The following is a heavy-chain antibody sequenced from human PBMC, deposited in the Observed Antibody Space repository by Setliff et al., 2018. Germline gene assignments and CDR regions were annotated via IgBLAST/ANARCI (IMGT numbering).Heavy chain of an antibody. D-gene: IGHD1-26*01. CDR1: GFIFNNFW. CDR3: ARDWEQRGYYFDY. J-gene: IGHJ4*02. Sequence: ETLSLSCSASGFIFNNFWMSWVRQAPGKGLEWVANINQRESAKLYVDSVKGRFTISRDNAENSLYLQMNSLRAEDTAVYYCARDWEQRGYYFDYWGQGTLVTVSS. CDR2: INQRESAK. V-gene: IGHV3-7*01.